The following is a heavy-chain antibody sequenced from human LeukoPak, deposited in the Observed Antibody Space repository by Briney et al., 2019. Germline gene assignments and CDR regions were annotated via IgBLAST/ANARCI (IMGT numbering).Heavy chain of an antibody. J-gene: IGHJ4*02. Sequence: GGSLRLSCAASGFTVSSNYMTWVRQAPGKGLEWVSVIYSGGSTYYADSVKGRFYISRDNSKNTMYLQMNSLRAEDSAVYYCARKSIYGLDWGQGTLVTVSS. CDR3: ARKSIYGLD. V-gene: IGHV3-66*01. D-gene: IGHD2/OR15-2a*01. CDR2: IYSGGST. CDR1: GFTVSSNY.